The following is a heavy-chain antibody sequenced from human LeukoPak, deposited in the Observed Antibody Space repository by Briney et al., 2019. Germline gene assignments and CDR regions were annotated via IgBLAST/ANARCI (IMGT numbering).Heavy chain of an antibody. CDR3: ARGMPGWELLPNWFDP. J-gene: IGHJ5*02. V-gene: IGHV4-38-2*02. CDR1: GYSISSGYY. CDR2: IYHSGST. D-gene: IGHD1-26*01. Sequence: TSETLSLTCTVSGYSISSGYYWGWIRQPPGKGLEWIGSIYHSGSTYYNPSLKSRVTISVDTSKNQFSLKLSSVTAADTAVYYCARGMPGWELLPNWFDPWGQGTLVAVSS.